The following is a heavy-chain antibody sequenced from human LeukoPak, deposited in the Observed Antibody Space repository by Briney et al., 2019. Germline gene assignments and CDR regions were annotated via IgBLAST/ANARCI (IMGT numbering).Heavy chain of an antibody. CDR3: ARVIRYSYGYSPDY. V-gene: IGHV3-11*01. CDR1: GFTFSDYY. CDR2: ISSSGSTI. Sequence: PGGSLRLSCAASGFTFSDYYMSWIRQAPGKGLEWVSYISSSGSTIYYADSVKGRFTISRDNVKNSLYLQMNSLRAEDTAVYYCARVIRYSYGYSPDYWGQGTLVTVSS. D-gene: IGHD5-18*01. J-gene: IGHJ4*02.